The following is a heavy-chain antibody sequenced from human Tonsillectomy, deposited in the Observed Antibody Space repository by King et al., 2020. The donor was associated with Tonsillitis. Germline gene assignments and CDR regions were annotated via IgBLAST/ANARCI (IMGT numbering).Heavy chain of an antibody. V-gene: IGHV3-48*01. D-gene: IGHD3-10*02. CDR1: GFSFSSYS. CDR2: ISTVSSTI. J-gene: IGHJ5*02. Sequence: VQLVESGGGVVQPGGSLRLSCAASGFSFSSYSMNWVRQAPGKGLEWISYISTVSSTIYYADSVKGRFTISRDNVNNSLSLQMNSLRAEDTAVYYCVRDPPMFRPWGQGTLVTVSS. CDR3: VRDPPMFRP.